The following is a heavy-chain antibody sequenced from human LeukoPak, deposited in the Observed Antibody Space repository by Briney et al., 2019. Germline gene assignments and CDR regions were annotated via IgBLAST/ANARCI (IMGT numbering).Heavy chain of an antibody. CDR2: INHSGSP. CDR1: GGSFSGYY. J-gene: IGHJ6*03. D-gene: IGHD6-6*01. CDR3: ARVYSSSSLYYYYYMDV. V-gene: IGHV4-34*01. Sequence: SETLSLTCAVYGGSFSGYYWSWIRQPPGKGLEWSGEINHSGSPNYNPSLKSRVTISVDTSKNQFSLKLSSVTAADTAVYYCARVYSSSSLYYYYYMDVWGKGTTVTVSS.